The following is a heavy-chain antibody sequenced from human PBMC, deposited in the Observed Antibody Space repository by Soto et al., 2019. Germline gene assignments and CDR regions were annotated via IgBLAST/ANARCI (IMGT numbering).Heavy chain of an antibody. Sequence: SETLSLTCTVSGGSISSYYWSWIRQPPGKGLEWIGYIYYSGSTNYNPSLKSRVTISVDTSKNQFSLKLSSVTAADTAVYYCARDTDDAFDIWGQGTMVTVSS. CDR3: ARDTDDAFDI. J-gene: IGHJ3*02. CDR2: IYYSGST. V-gene: IGHV4-59*01. CDR1: GGSISSYY.